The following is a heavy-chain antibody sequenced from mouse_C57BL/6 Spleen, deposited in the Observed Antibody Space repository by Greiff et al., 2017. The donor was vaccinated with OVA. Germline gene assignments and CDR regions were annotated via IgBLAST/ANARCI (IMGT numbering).Heavy chain of an antibody. D-gene: IGHD1-1*01. Sequence: LVESGPELVKPGASVKISCKASGYSFTDYNMNWVKQSNGKSLEWIGVINPNYGTTSYNQKFKGKATLTVDQSSSTAYMQLNSLTSEDSAVYYCAREVNYGSSYPFDYWGQGTTLTVSS. V-gene: IGHV1-39*01. CDR3: AREVNYGSSYPFDY. CDR1: GYSFTDYN. CDR2: INPNYGTT. J-gene: IGHJ2*01.